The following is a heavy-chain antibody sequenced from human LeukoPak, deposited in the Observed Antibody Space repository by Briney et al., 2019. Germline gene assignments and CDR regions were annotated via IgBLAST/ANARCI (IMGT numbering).Heavy chain of an antibody. CDR1: GDTFTDHY. J-gene: IGHJ4*02. V-gene: IGHV1-2*02. CDR2: ITPSGRGA. CDR3: ARQDEAGYYFDY. Sequence: GASVKVSCKDSGDTFTDHYVQWVRQAPGQGLEWMGWITPSGRGANSAQKFQGRLTLSRDTSINTVYMELTRLTSDDTAIYYCARQDEAGYYFDYWGQGTLVTVSS.